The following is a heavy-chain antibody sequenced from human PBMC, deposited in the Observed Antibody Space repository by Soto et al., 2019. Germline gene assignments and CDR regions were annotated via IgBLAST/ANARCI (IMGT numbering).Heavy chain of an antibody. Sequence: GGSLRLSCAASGFTFDDYAMHWVRQAPGKGLEWVSGISWNSGSIGYADSVKGRFTISRDNAKNSLYLQMNSLRAEDTALYYCAKARGIAVAGDEIDYWGQGTLVTVSS. J-gene: IGHJ4*02. CDR3: AKARGIAVAGDEIDY. V-gene: IGHV3-9*01. D-gene: IGHD6-19*01. CDR2: ISWNSGSI. CDR1: GFTFDDYA.